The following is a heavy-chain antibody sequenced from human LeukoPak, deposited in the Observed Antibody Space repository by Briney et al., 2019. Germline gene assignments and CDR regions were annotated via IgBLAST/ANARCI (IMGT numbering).Heavy chain of an antibody. Sequence: ASVKVSCKASGGTFSSYAISWVRQAPGQGLEWMGGIIPIFGTANYAQKFQGRVTITTDESTSTAYMELSSLRSEDTAVYHCARGLTGPPFDYWGQGTLVTVSS. CDR1: GGTFSSYA. CDR2: IIPIFGTA. CDR3: ARGLTGPPFDY. V-gene: IGHV1-69*05. D-gene: IGHD4/OR15-4a*01. J-gene: IGHJ4*02.